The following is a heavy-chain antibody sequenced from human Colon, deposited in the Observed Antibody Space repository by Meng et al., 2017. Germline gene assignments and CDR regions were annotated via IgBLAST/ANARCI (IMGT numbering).Heavy chain of an antibody. J-gene: IGHJ4*02. V-gene: IGHV3-30*04. Sequence: SLRLSCAASGFTFSGYAMHLVRQAPGKGLEWVAIISYDGIEKYYAESVKGRFTVSRDNSKHTLYLQMNSLRTEDTAVYYCARDRLYYGGNRNNWGQGTLVTVSS. CDR3: ARDRLYYGGNRNN. CDR1: GFTFSGYA. CDR2: ISYDGIEK. D-gene: IGHD4-23*01.